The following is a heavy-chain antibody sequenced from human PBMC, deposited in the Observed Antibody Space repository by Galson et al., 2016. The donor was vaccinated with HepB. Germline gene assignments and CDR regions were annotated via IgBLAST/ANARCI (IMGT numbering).Heavy chain of an antibody. CDR2: IYRVGTT. D-gene: IGHD3-22*01. V-gene: IGHV3-53*01. CDR3: VRYCDSNGYYPGGMDV. J-gene: IGHJ6*02. Sequence: SLRLSCAASEFTVSTNHMSWVRQAPGKGLEWVATIYRVGTTSYAESVRGRLTVSRDISKNTLSLQMNSLRSGDTAVYYCVRYCDSNGYYPGGMDVWGQGTTVTVPS. CDR1: EFTVSTNH.